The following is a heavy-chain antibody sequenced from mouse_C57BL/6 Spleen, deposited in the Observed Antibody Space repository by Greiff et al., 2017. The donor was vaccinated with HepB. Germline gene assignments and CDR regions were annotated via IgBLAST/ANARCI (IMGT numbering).Heavy chain of an antibody. Sequence: QVQLQQPGAELVRPGSSVKLSCKASGYTFTSYWMHWVKQRPIQGLEWIGNIDPSDSETHYNQKFKDKATLTVDKSSSTAYMQLSSLTSEDSAVYYCAREGYSNLFAYWGQGTLVTVSA. V-gene: IGHV1-52*01. J-gene: IGHJ3*01. CDR2: IDPSDSET. D-gene: IGHD2-5*01. CDR1: GYTFTSYW. CDR3: AREGYSNLFAY.